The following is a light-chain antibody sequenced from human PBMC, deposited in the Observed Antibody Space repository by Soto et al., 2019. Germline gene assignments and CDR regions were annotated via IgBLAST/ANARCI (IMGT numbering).Light chain of an antibody. CDR2: AAS. J-gene: IGKJ1*01. V-gene: IGKV1-39*01. CDR1: QSISSY. Sequence: DIQMTQSPSSLSASVGDRVTITCRASQSISSYLNWYQQKPGKAPKLLIYAASSLQSGVPSRFSGSGSGTDFTFTISRLQPGDFATYYCQQSYSTPRTFGQGTKVEIK. CDR3: QQSYSTPRT.